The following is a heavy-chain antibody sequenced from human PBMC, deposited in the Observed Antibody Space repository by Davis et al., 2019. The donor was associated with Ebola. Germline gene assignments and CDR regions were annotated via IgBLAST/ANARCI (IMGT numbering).Heavy chain of an antibody. CDR3: AKDQERTGDPFDY. CDR2: ISGSGGST. CDR1: GFTYSSYA. Sequence: PGGSLRLSCAASGFTYSSYAMSWVRQAPGKGLEWVSAISGSGGSTYYADSVKGRFTISRDNSKNTLYLQMNSLRAEDTAVYYCAKDQERTGDPFDYWGQGTLVTVSS. J-gene: IGHJ4*02. D-gene: IGHD7-27*01. V-gene: IGHV3-23*01.